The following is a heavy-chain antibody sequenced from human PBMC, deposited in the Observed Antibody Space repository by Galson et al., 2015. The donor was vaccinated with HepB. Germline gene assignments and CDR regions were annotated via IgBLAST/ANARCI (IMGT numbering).Heavy chain of an antibody. CDR3: ARGPRYYYDSSGPGYFDY. V-gene: IGHV3-53*04. Sequence: SLRLSCAASGFTVSSNYMSWVRQAPGKGLEWVSIIYSGTSTYYADSVRGRFPISRHNFKNTLYLQMNSLRAEDTAVYYCARGPRYYYDSSGPGYFDYWGQGTPVTVSS. D-gene: IGHD3-22*01. CDR2: IYSGTST. J-gene: IGHJ4*02. CDR1: GFTVSSNY.